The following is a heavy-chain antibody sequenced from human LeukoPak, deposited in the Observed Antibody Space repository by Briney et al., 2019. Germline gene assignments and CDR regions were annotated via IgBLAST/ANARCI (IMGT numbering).Heavy chain of an antibody. D-gene: IGHD1-26*01. J-gene: IGHJ4*02. Sequence: GGSLRLSCAASGFTFDDYAMHWVRPAPGEGLEWVSLISWNGGSTYYADSVKGRFTVSRDNSKNSLYLQMSSLRAEDTALYYCAKDSGSYRDYIDYWGQGTLVTVSS. CDR1: GFTFDDYA. CDR3: AKDSGSYRDYIDY. V-gene: IGHV3-43D*04. CDR2: ISWNGGST.